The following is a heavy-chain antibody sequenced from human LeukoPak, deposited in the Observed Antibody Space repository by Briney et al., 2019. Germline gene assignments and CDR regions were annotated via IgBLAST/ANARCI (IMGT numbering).Heavy chain of an antibody. Sequence: GASVKVSFKAAVYIFTSYVISWVGQARGQALEWMGGSSAYNGNTNYAQKLQGRVTMTTDTSTSTAYMELRSLRSDDTAVYYCARDLKRYQLLTEYFQHWGQGTLVTVSS. V-gene: IGHV1-18*01. J-gene: IGHJ1*01. CDR1: VYIFTSYV. D-gene: IGHD2-2*01. CDR2: SSAYNGNT. CDR3: ARDLKRYQLLTEYFQH.